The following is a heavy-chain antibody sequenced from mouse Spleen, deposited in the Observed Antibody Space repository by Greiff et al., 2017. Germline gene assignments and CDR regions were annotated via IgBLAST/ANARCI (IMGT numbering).Heavy chain of an antibody. Sequence: VQLQQSGTVLARPGASVKMSCKTSGYTFTSYWMHWVKQRPGQGLEWIGAIYPGNSDTSYNQKFKGKAKLTAVTSASTAYMELSSLTNEDSAVYYCTRRGLLRLYYAMDYWGQGTSVTVSS. J-gene: IGHJ4*01. D-gene: IGHD1-2*01. V-gene: IGHV1-5*01. CDR3: TRRGLLRLYYAMDY. CDR1: GYTFTSYW. CDR2: IYPGNSDT.